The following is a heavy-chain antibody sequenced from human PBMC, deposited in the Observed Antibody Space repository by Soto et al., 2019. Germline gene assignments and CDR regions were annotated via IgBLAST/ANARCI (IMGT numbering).Heavy chain of an antibody. CDR3: ARDGEQLVSVGYYFDY. V-gene: IGHV3-33*01. Sequence: QVQLVESGGGVVQPGRSLRLSCAASGFTFSSYGMHWVRQAPGKGLEWVAVIWYDGSNKYYADSVKGRFTISRDNSKNTLYLQMNSLRAEDTAVYYCARDGEQLVSVGYYFDYWGQGTLVTVSS. CDR1: GFTFSSYG. D-gene: IGHD6-13*01. J-gene: IGHJ4*02. CDR2: IWYDGSNK.